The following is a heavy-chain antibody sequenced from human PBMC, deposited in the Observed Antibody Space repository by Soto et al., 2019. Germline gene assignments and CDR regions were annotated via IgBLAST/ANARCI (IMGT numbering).Heavy chain of an antibody. CDR1: GGSFSGYY. D-gene: IGHD6-19*01. V-gene: IGHV4-34*01. CDR2: INHSGST. CDR3: ARGTHSYQDSSGRREYFQL. Sequence: SETLSLTCAVYGGSFSGYYWSWIRQPPGKGLEWIGEINHSGSTNYNPSLKSRVTISVDTSKNQFSLKLSSVTAADTAVYYCARGTHSYQDSSGRREYFQLWGQGTLVTVSS. J-gene: IGHJ1*01.